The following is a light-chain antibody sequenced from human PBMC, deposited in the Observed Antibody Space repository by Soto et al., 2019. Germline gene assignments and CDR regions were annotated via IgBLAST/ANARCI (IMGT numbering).Light chain of an antibody. Sequence: DIQMTQSPSTLSASVGDRVTITCRASQSISGWLAWYQQKPGKAPNLLIYAASSLQSGVPSRFSGSGSGTDFTLTISSLQPEDFATYYCQQANSFPVTFGQGTRLEIK. CDR3: QQANSFPVT. V-gene: IGKV1-12*01. J-gene: IGKJ5*01. CDR1: QSISGW. CDR2: AAS.